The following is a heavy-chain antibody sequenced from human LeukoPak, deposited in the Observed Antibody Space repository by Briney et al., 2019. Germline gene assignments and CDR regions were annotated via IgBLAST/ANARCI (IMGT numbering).Heavy chain of an antibody. J-gene: IGHJ4*02. V-gene: IGHV4-59*08. CDR1: GGSISGDY. CDR2: IHYSGST. D-gene: IGHD3-3*01. CDR3: ARAGAYYDFWSGQFDY. Sequence: SETLSLTCTVSGGSISGDYWNWIRQPPGKGLEWIGYIHYSGSTNYNPSLKSRVTISVDTSKKQFSLRLSSVTTADTAVYYCARAGAYYDFWSGQFDYWGQGTLVTVSS.